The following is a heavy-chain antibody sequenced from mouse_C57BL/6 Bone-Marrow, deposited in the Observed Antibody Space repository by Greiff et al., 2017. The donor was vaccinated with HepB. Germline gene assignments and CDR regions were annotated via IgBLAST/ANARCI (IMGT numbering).Heavy chain of an antibody. V-gene: IGHV1-54*01. CDR2: INPGSGGT. J-gene: IGHJ3*01. CDR1: GYAFTNYL. CDR3: ASGGTYGFAY. Sequence: QVQLQQPGAELVRPGTSVKVSCKASGYAFTNYLIEWVKQRPGQGLEWIGVINPGSGGTNYNEKFKGKATLTADKSSSTAYMQLSSLTSEDSAVYFCASGGTYGFAYWGQGTLVTVSA. D-gene: IGHD2-10*02.